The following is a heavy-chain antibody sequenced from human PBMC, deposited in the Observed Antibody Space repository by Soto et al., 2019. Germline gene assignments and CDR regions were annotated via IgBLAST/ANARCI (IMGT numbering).Heavy chain of an antibody. CDR1: GGSNSSYY. V-gene: IGHV4-59*01. Sequence: PSETLSLTCTVSGGSNSSYYWSWIRQSPGKGLEWIGYMSYSGSTTYNPSLKSRVTISLRTSNNQFSLDLNSVTAADTAVYYCARARNFLTGSYKGGFYYSDYWGQGTLVTVSS. CDR2: MSYSGST. J-gene: IGHJ4*02. D-gene: IGHD3-9*01. CDR3: ARARNFLTGSYKGGFYYSDY.